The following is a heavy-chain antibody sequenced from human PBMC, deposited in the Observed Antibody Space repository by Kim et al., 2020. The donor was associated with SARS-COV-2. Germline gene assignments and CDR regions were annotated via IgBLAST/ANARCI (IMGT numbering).Heavy chain of an antibody. J-gene: IGHJ6*02. Sequence: GGSLRLSCAASGFTFSSYEMNWVRQAPGKGLEWVSYISSSGSTIYYADSVKGRFTISRDNAKNSLYLQMNSLRAEDTAVYYCARGGSGGSSPTLTQGPKFRSYYYYGMDVWGQGTTVTVSS. CDR3: ARGGSGGSSPTLTQGPKFRSYYYYGMDV. D-gene: IGHD1-26*01. CDR1: GFTFSSYE. CDR2: ISSSGSTI. V-gene: IGHV3-48*03.